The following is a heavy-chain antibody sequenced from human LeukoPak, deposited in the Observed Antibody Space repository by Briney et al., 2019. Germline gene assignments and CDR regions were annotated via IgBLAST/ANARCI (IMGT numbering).Heavy chain of an antibody. D-gene: IGHD3-10*02. CDR2: ISSSGSTI. V-gene: IGHV3-48*03. CDR1: GFTFSSYE. J-gene: IGHJ6*04. Sequence: LPGRSLRLSCAASGFTFSSYEMNSVRQAPGNGLEWVSYISSSGSTIHYADSVKGRFTISREYANNSLYLQMNSLRAEDTAVYYCAELGITMIGGVWGKGTTVTISS. CDR3: AELGITMIGGV.